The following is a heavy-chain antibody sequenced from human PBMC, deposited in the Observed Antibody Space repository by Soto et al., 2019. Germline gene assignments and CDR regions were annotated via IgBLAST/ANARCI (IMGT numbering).Heavy chain of an antibody. J-gene: IGHJ6*02. D-gene: IGHD3-16*01. CDR1: GGSISSGGYY. CDR3: ARDFGGLRRNYYYYGMDV. V-gene: IGHV4-31*03. CDR2: IYYSGST. Sequence: SETLSLTCTVSGGSISSGGYYWSWIRQHPGKGLEWIGYIYYSGSTYYKPSLKSRVTISVDTSKNQFSLKLSSVTAADTAVYYFARDFGGLRRNYYYYGMDVWGQGTTVTVSS.